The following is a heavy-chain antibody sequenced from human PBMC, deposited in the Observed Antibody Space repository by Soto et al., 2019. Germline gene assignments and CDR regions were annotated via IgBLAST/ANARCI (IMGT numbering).Heavy chain of an antibody. CDR1: GYTFTGYY. CDR3: ARMGIGYYGSGSYPTDAFDI. CDR2: INPNSGGT. Sequence: ASVKVSCKASGYTFTGYYMHWVRQAPGQGLEWMGWINPNSGGTNYAQKFQGWVTMTRDTSISTAYMELSRLRSDDTAVYYCARMGIGYYGSGSYPTDAFDIWGQGTMVTVSS. D-gene: IGHD3-10*01. V-gene: IGHV1-2*04. J-gene: IGHJ3*02.